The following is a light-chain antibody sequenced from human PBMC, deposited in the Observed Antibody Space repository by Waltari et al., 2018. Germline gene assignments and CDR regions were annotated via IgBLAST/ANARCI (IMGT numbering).Light chain of an antibody. J-gene: IGKJ5*01. Sequence: DIQMTQSPSSLSASVGARVTISCQASQDIRNYLNWYQHKPGKAPKILIYDASNLKTGVPSRFTGRGSGTNFTFTINSLQPEDIATYYCQQSGTFGQGTRLEIK. CDR3: QQSGT. CDR1: QDIRNY. CDR2: DAS. V-gene: IGKV1-33*01.